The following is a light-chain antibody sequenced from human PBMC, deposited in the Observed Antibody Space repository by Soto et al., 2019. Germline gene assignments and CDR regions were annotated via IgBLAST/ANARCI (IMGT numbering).Light chain of an antibody. V-gene: IGLV2-14*01. CDR3: SSYTSSSTLV. Sequence: QSVLTQPASVSGSPGQSITISCTGTSSDVGGYKYVSWYQQHPGKAPKLMIYEVSYRPSGVSNRFSGSKSGNTASLTISGLQAEDEADYYCSSYTSSSTLVFGGGTKLTVL. CDR1: SSDVGGYKY. J-gene: IGLJ3*02. CDR2: EVS.